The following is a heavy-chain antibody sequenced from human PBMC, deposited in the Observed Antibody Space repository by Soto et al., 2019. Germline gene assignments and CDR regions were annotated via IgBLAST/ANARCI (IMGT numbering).Heavy chain of an antibody. CDR2: IIPIFGTA. D-gene: IGHD4-17*01. Sequence: QVQLVQSGAEGKKHGSSVKVSCKASGGTFSSYAISWVRQAPGQGLEWLGGIIPIFGTANYAQKFQSRVTITADESTSKDYVEQSRLRTEDTAVYYCARGLTVTFYYYCGMDVWGQGTTVTVSS. CDR3: ARGLTVTFYYYCGMDV. CDR1: GGTFSSYA. V-gene: IGHV1-69*01. J-gene: IGHJ6*02.